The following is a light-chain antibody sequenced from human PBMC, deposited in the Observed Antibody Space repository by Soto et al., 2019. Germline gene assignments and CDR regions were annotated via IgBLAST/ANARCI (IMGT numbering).Light chain of an antibody. Sequence: AIRMTQSPSSFSASTGDRVTITCRASQGISSYLAWYQQKPGKAPKLLIYAASTLQSGVPSRFSGSGSGTDVTLTISCLQSEDFATYYCQQYYSYPPFTFGPGTKVDIK. CDR1: QGISSY. CDR2: AAS. V-gene: IGKV1-8*01. J-gene: IGKJ3*01. CDR3: QQYYSYPPFT.